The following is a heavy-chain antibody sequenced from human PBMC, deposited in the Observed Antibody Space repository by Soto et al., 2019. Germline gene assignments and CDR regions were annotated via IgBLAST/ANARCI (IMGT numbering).Heavy chain of an antibody. CDR3: ARARRFLEWLPRDYYYYYGMDV. Sequence: PSETLSLTCAVYGGSFSGYYWNWIRQPPGKGLEWIGEIDHSGYTNYNPSLKSRVTISVDTSKNQFSLRLTSVTAADTAVYYCARARRFLEWLPRDYYYYYGMDVWGQGTTVTVSS. J-gene: IGHJ6*02. D-gene: IGHD3-3*01. CDR1: GGSFSGYY. CDR2: IDHSGYT. V-gene: IGHV4-34*01.